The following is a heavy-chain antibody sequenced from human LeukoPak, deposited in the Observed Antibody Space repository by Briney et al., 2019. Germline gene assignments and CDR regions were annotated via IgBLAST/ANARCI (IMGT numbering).Heavy chain of an antibody. CDR1: GGSISSYY. D-gene: IGHD6-13*01. J-gene: IGHJ4*02. Sequence: SETLSLTCTVSGGSISSYYWSWIRQPPGKGLEWIGYIYHSGSTTYNPSLKSRVTISLDTSKNQISLNLTSVTAADTAVYYCARQIAAAGTGFLDYWGQGTLVTVSS. CDR3: ARQIAAAGTGFLDY. CDR2: IYHSGST. V-gene: IGHV4-59*01.